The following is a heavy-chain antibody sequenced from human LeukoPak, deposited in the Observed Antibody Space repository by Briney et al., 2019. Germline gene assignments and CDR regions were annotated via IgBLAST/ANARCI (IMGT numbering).Heavy chain of an antibody. CDR2: IYSSGST. J-gene: IGHJ4*02. CDR1: AGSISSSYYY. CDR3: ARGRHYYDSSGYYWKYYFDY. V-gene: IGHV4-39*01. Sequence: SETLSLTCTVSAGSISSSYYYWGWIRQPPGKGLEWIGSIYSSGSTYYNPSLKSRVTISVDTSKNQFSLKLTSVTAADTAVYYCARGRHYYDSSGYYWKYYFDYWGQGTLVTVSS. D-gene: IGHD3-22*01.